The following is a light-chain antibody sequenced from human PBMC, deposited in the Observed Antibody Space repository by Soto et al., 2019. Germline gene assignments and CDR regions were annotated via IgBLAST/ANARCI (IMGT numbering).Light chain of an antibody. CDR1: QSVSSNY. J-gene: IGKJ1*01. CDR2: GAS. V-gene: IGKV3-20*01. Sequence: EIVLTQSPGTLSLPPGERATLSCRASQSVSSNYLAWYQQKPGQAPRLLIYGASSRATGIPDRFSGSASGTDSTLTVSRLEPEDFAVYYCQQYAYSPWTFGQGTKVDIK. CDR3: QQYAYSPWT.